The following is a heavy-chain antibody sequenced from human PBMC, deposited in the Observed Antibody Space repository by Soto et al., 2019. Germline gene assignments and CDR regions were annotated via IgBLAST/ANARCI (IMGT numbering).Heavy chain of an antibody. Sequence: SETLSLTCTVSGGSISSSSYYWGWIRQPPGKGLEWIGSIYYSGSTNYNPSLKSRVTISVDTSKNQFSLKLSSVTAADTAVYYCATANDVGATGAGLDPWGQGTLVTVSS. D-gene: IGHD1-26*01. J-gene: IGHJ5*02. V-gene: IGHV4-39*07. CDR3: ATANDVGATGAGLDP. CDR2: IYYSGST. CDR1: GGSISSSSYY.